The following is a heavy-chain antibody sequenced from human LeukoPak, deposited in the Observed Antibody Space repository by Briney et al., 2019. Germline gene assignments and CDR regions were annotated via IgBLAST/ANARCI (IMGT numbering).Heavy chain of an antibody. CDR1: GGSFTDYF. Sequence: SETLSLTYDVFGGSFTDYFWTWIRQSPGKGLEWIGEINDYTGNTNYNPSLNSRVSLSLEKSKNQFSLELRSVTAADTAVYYCARGRIAKIVVVHSFHYGMDVWGQGTTVTVSS. V-gene: IGHV4-34*01. J-gene: IGHJ6*02. D-gene: IGHD3-22*01. CDR3: ARGRIAKIVVVHSFHYGMDV. CDR2: INDYTGNT.